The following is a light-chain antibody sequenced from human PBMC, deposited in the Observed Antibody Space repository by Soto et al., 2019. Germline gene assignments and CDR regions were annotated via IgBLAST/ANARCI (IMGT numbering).Light chain of an antibody. V-gene: IGKV3-20*01. CDR2: GAS. CDR1: QSVSSSY. Sequence: EIVLTQSPGTLSLSPGERATLSCRASQSVSSSYLAWYQQKPGQAPRLLIYGASSRATGIPDRFSGSGSGTDFTLTISRLEPEDFAVYYCQQXGSSPWTLGQGTKVDIK. CDR3: QQXGSSPWT. J-gene: IGKJ1*01.